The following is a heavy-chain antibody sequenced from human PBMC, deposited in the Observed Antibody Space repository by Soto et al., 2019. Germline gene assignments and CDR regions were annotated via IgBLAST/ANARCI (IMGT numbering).Heavy chain of an antibody. Sequence: GASVKVSCKASGGTFSSYAISWVRQAPGQGLEWMGGIIPNNGTTNYAQKFQGRVTMTTDTSTSTAYMELRSLRSDDTAVYYCARDDVVAARRRWFDPWGQGTLVTVSS. CDR2: IIPNNGTT. CDR3: ARDDVVAARRRWFDP. CDR1: GGTFSSYA. D-gene: IGHD6-6*01. J-gene: IGHJ5*02. V-gene: IGHV1-18*01.